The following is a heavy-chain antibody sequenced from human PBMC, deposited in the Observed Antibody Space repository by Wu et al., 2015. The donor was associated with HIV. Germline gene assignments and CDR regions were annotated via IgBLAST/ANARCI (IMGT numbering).Heavy chain of an antibody. CDR3: ARDSPADCGGDCSLDY. CDR2: IIPIFGTA. Sequence: QVQLAQLGVEVRKPGASVKVSCKASGFTFNNYIIVWVRQAPGQGLEWMGWIIPIFGTANYAQKFQGRVTITADESTSTAYMELSSLRSEDTAVYYCARDSPADCGGDCSLDYWGQGTLVTVSS. CDR1: GFTFNNYI. D-gene: IGHD2-21*02. J-gene: IGHJ4*02. V-gene: IGHV1-69*13.